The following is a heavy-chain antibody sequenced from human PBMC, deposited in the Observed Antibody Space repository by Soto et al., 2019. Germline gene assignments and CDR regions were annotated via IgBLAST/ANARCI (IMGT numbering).Heavy chain of an antibody. CDR1: GFLISANA. Sequence: EEQILESGGGLVHPGGSLSLSCAASGFLISANAMSWVRQAPGGGLEWVSTISGSAGVAFYADSVRGRFIISRDISKNTIYLQLSTLRADDMARYYCVKGSVWIWFDPWGQGTLVTVSS. CDR2: ISGSAGVA. J-gene: IGHJ5*02. CDR3: VKGSVWIWFDP. V-gene: IGHV3-23*01. D-gene: IGHD5-12*01.